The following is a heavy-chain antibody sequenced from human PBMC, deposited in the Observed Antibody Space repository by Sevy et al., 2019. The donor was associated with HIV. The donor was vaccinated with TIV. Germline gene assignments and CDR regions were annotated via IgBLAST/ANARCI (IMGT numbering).Heavy chain of an antibody. Sequence: GGSLRLSCAASGFTFTNYGMHWVRQAPGKGLEWVSGISNSGANPYYAYSVRGRFTVSRDNSKNTVYLQLNSLRAEDTAIYYCAKEWTLLSDWYGEFDYWGQGTLVTVSS. CDR2: ISNSGANP. CDR3: AKEWTLLSDWYGEFDY. CDR1: GFTFTNYG. V-gene: IGHV3-23*01. D-gene: IGHD6-19*01. J-gene: IGHJ4*02.